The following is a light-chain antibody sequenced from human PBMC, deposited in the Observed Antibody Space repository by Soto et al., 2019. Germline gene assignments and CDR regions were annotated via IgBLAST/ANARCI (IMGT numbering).Light chain of an antibody. J-gene: IGKJ4*01. V-gene: IGKV3-11*01. CDR1: QSVSSY. CDR2: DAS. Sequence: EVVLTQSPATLSLSPGETATLSCRASQSVSSYLAWYQQKPGQAPRLLIYDASKTANGTPARFSGSGSGTGVTLTISSLEPEDCAVYYCQQRSGWPPSLTFGGGTKVEIK. CDR3: QQRSGWPPSLT.